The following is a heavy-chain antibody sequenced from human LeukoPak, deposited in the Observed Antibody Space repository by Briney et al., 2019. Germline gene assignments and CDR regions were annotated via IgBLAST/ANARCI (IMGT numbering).Heavy chain of an antibody. CDR3: ARGRSPAAIELDY. CDR1: GGTFITYT. CDR2: IIPIFGTA. Sequence: ASVKVSCKASGGTFITYTIIWVRQAPGQGLEWMGGIIPIFGTANYAQKFQGRVTITADESTTTAYMELSSLRSEDTAVYYCARGRSPAAIELDYWGQGTLVTVSS. J-gene: IGHJ4*02. D-gene: IGHD2-2*01. V-gene: IGHV1-69*01.